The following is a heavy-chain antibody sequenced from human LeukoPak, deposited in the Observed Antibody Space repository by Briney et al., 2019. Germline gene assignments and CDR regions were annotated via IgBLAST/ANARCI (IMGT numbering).Heavy chain of an antibody. CDR3: AKGRHDYGDYYFDY. V-gene: IGHV3-23*01. CDR1: GITFSSYA. D-gene: IGHD4-17*01. J-gene: IGHJ4*02. CDR2: ISGSGGST. Sequence: PGGSLRLSCAASGITFSSYAMSWVRQAPGKGLEWVSAISGSGGSTYYADSVKGRFTISRDNSKNTLYLQMNSLRAEDTAVYYCAKGRHDYGDYYFDYWGQGTLVTVSS.